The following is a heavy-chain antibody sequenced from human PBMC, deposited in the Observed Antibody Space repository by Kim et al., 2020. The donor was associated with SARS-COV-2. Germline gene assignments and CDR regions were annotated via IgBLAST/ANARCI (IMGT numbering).Heavy chain of an antibody. CDR1: GGYISSYY. J-gene: IGHJ3*02. V-gene: IGHV4-59*01. D-gene: IGHD2-15*01. CDR2: IYYSGST. CDR3: ARLGLGYCSGGSCQNAFDI. Sequence: SETLSLTCTVSGGYISSYYWSWIRQPPGKGLEWIGYIYYSGSTNYNPSLKSRVTISIDTSKNQFSLKLSSVTAADTAVYYCARLGLGYCSGGSCQNAFDIWGQGTMVTVSS.